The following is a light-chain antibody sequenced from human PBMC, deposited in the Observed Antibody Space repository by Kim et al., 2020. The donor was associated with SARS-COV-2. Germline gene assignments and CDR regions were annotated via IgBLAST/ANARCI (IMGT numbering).Light chain of an antibody. CDR1: QSISTY. Sequence: DIQMTQSPSSLAASIGDRVTIACRASQSISTYLNWYQQKPGKAPKLLIYAASSLQSGVPSRFSGSGSGTHFTLTISSLQPEDFATYYCQQSHTTPLLTFGGGTKLEIK. V-gene: IGKV1-39*01. CDR3: QQSHTTPLLT. CDR2: AAS. J-gene: IGKJ4*01.